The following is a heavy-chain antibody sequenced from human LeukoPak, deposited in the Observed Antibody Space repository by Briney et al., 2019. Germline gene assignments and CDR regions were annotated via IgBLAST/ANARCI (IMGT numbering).Heavy chain of an antibody. V-gene: IGHV4-4*07. CDR2: IYTSGST. CDR3: ASSLSLHFWSGSYGMDV. Sequence: SETLSLTCTVSGGSISSYYWSWIRQPAGKGLEWIGRIYTSGSTNYNPSLKSRVTMSVDTSKNQFSLKLSSVTAADTAVYYCASSLSLHFWSGSYGMDVWGQGTTVTVSS. D-gene: IGHD3-3*02. J-gene: IGHJ6*02. CDR1: GGSISSYY.